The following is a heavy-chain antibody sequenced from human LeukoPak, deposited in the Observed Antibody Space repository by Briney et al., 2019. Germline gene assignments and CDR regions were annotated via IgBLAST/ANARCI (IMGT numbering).Heavy chain of an antibody. CDR1: GFIFTDYW. D-gene: IGHD1-1*01. CDR3: ARDGIDY. CDR2: IKPDGSDT. Sequence: GGSLRLSCAASGFIFTDYWMSWVRQAPGKGLEWVANIKPDGSDTYYADSVKGRFTISKDDAENLVFLQMNSLRVEDTALYYCARDGIDYWGQGTLVTVSS. J-gene: IGHJ4*02. V-gene: IGHV3-7*04.